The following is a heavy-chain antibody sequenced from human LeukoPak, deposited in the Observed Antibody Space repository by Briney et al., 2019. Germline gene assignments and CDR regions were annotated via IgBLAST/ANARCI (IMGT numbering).Heavy chain of an antibody. V-gene: IGHV4-30-4*01. Sequence: KTSQTLSLTCTVSGGPISSGDYYWTWIRQPPGKGLEWIGYISYSGSTYYNPSLKSRVTISLDTSKNQFSLKLSSVTAADTAVYYCARTLDSSGYYYDYWGQGTLVTVSS. D-gene: IGHD3-22*01. J-gene: IGHJ4*02. CDR1: GGPISSGDYY. CDR3: ARTLDSSGYYYDY. CDR2: ISYSGST.